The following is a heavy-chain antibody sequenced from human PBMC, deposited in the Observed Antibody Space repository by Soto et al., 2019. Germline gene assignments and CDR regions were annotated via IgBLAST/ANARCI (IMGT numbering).Heavy chain of an antibody. CDR2: ISGSGGST. D-gene: IGHD3-22*01. CDR3: AKDHRTITMIVVAPTNPFDY. J-gene: IGHJ4*02. Sequence: PEGSLSLSCAASGFTFSSYAMSWVRQAPGKGLEWVSAISGSGGSTYYADSVKGRFTISRDNSKNTLYLQMNSLRAEDTAVYYCAKDHRTITMIVVAPTNPFDYWGQGTLVTVSS. CDR1: GFTFSSYA. V-gene: IGHV3-23*01.